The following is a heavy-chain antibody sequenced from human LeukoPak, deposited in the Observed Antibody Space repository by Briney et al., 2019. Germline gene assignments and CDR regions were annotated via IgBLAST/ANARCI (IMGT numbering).Heavy chain of an antibody. V-gene: IGHV4-30-2*01. CDR3: ASGGYSYGFDY. CDR2: IYHNGNT. Sequence: SETLSLTCAVSGGSISSGGYSWSWIRQPPGKGLEWIGYIYHNGNTYYSPSLKSRVTISVDRSKNQPSLKLSSVTAADTVMYYCASGGYSYGFDYWGQGTLVTVSS. J-gene: IGHJ4*02. D-gene: IGHD5-18*01. CDR1: GGSISSGGYS.